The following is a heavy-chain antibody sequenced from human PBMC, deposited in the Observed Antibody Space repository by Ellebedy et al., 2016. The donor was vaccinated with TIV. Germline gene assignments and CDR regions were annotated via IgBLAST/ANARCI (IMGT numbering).Heavy chain of an antibody. Sequence: AASVKVSCKASGYTFIGYYMHWVRQAPGQGLEWMGWINPKNGDTSYAQKFQGRVTLTRDPSISTAFMELSSLGSDDTAVYYCVRDPGSFEPHYYFDYWGQGTLVTVSS. J-gene: IGHJ4*02. V-gene: IGHV1-2*02. CDR1: GYTFIGYY. CDR2: INPKNGDT. D-gene: IGHD3-9*01. CDR3: VRDPGSFEPHYYFDY.